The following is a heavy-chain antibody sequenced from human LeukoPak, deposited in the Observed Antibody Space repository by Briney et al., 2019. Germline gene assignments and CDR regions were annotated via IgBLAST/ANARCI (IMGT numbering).Heavy chain of an antibody. D-gene: IGHD3-3*01. V-gene: IGHV4-39*01. Sequence: SGTLSLTCAVSGGSISSSSYYWGWIRQPPGKGLEWIGSIYYSGSTYYNPSLKSRVTISVDTSKNQFSLKLSSVTAADTAVYYCARSLTYDFWSGYYVGTFDYWGQGTLVTVSS. J-gene: IGHJ4*02. CDR1: GGSISSSSYY. CDR2: IYYSGST. CDR3: ARSLTYDFWSGYYVGTFDY.